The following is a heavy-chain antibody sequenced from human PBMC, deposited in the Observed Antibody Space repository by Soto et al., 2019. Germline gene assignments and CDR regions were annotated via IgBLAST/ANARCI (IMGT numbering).Heavy chain of an antibody. Sequence: QLQLQESGPGLVKPSETLSLTCTVSGGSISSSSYYWGWIRQPPGKGLEWIGSIYYSGSTYYNPSLKSRVTISVDTSKNQFSLKLSSVTAADTAVYYCARLPGYSYGPFDYWGQGTLVTVSS. CDR1: GGSISSSSYY. V-gene: IGHV4-39*01. J-gene: IGHJ4*02. D-gene: IGHD5-18*01. CDR2: IYYSGST. CDR3: ARLPGYSYGPFDY.